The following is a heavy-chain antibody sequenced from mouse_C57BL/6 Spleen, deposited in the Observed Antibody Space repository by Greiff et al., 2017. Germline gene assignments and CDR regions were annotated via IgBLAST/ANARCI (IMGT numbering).Heavy chain of an antibody. J-gene: IGHJ1*03. CDR2: IYPGDGDT. Sequence: VKLQESGAELVKPGASVKISCKASGYAFSSYWMNWVKQRPGKGLEWIGQIYPGDGDTNYNGKFKGKATLTADKSSRTAYMQLSSLTSEDSAVYFCARRGVTLGNFDVWGTGTTVTVSS. CDR3: ARRGVTLGNFDV. D-gene: IGHD2-2*01. CDR1: GYAFSSYW. V-gene: IGHV1-80*01.